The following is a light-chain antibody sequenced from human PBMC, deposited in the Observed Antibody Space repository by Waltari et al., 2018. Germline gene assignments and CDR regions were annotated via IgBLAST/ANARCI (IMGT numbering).Light chain of an antibody. J-gene: IGKJ1*01. CDR3: QQASSFPRT. Sequence: DIQMTQSPSSVSASVGDRVTITCRASQGIVNWLAWYQQKPGKAPNLLIYAASSLQSGVPSRFSGSGSVTDFTLTISSLQPEDFATYYCQQASSFPRTFGQGTKVEIK. CDR2: AAS. V-gene: IGKV1-12*01. CDR1: QGIVNW.